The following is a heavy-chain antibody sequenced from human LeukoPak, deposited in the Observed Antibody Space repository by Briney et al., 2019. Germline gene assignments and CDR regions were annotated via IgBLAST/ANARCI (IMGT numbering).Heavy chain of an antibody. Sequence: SETLSLTCTVSGGSISSYYWSWIRQPPGKGLEWIGYIYYSGSTNYNPSLKSRVTISVDTSKNQFSLKLSSVTAADTAVYYCARGATGIAVAGPFDHWGQGTLVTVSS. CDR3: ARGATGIAVAGPFDH. D-gene: IGHD6-19*01. CDR2: IYYSGST. CDR1: GGSISSYY. J-gene: IGHJ4*02. V-gene: IGHV4-59*01.